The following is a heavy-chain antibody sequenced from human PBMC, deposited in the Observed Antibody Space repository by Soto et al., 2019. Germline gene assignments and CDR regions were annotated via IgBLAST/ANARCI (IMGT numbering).Heavy chain of an antibody. V-gene: IGHV3-64*01. CDR3: ARTSSPYYDFWSGPDY. Sequence: GGSLRLSCAASGFTFSSYAMHWVRQAPGKGLEYVSAISSNGGSTYYANSVKGRLTISRDNSKNTLYLQMGSLRAEDMAVYYCARTSSPYYDFWSGPDYWGQGTLVTVSS. J-gene: IGHJ4*02. CDR2: ISSNGGST. D-gene: IGHD3-3*01. CDR1: GFTFSSYA.